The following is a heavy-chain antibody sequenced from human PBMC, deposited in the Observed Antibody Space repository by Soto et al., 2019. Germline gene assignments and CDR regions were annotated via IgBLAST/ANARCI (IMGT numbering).Heavy chain of an antibody. J-gene: IGHJ3*01. V-gene: IGHV3-23*01. D-gene: IGHD2-21*02. CDR1: GFTFGNYG. Sequence: DVQLLESGGGLVQPGGSLRLSCATSGFTFGNYGMIWVRQAPGKGLEWVSGISGGGGNTYYADSVKGRFTISRDPSKNTVFLEMNSLRAEDTAVYYCAKGFIVVVTVLRPDDAFDVWGQGTLVTVSS. CDR3: AKGFIVVVTVLRPDDAFDV. CDR2: ISGGGGNT.